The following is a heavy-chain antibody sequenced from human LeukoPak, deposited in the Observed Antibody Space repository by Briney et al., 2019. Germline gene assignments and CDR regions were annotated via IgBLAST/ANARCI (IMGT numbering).Heavy chain of an antibody. CDR3: ASSLYYYDSGGYDYYYGMDV. J-gene: IGHJ6*02. D-gene: IGHD3-22*01. CDR1: GGTFSSYA. Sequence: SVKVSCKASGGTFSSYAISWVRQAPGQGLEWMGGIIPIFGTANYAQKFQGRVTITADESTSTAYMELSSLRSEDTAVYYCASSLYYYDSGGYDYYYGMDVWGQGTTVTVSS. V-gene: IGHV1-69*13. CDR2: IIPIFGTA.